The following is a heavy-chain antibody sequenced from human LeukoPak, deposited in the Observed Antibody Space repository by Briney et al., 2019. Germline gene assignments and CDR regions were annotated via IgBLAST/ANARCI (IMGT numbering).Heavy chain of an antibody. Sequence: WASVKVSCKASGYTFTSYGISWVRQVPGQGLEWMGWISAYNGNTNYAQKLQGRVTMTTDTSTSTAYMELRSLRSDDTAVYYCARDPKYCSSTSCYPLDYWGQGTLVTVSS. V-gene: IGHV1-18*01. CDR3: ARDPKYCSSTSCYPLDY. D-gene: IGHD2-2*01. CDR2: ISAYNGNT. J-gene: IGHJ4*02. CDR1: GYTFTSYG.